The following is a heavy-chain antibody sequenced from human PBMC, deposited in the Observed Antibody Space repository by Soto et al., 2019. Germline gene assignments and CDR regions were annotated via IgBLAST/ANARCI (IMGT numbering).Heavy chain of an antibody. J-gene: IGHJ3*02. CDR3: ARGRGGSRYNWNYGGAFDI. CDR1: GYTFTSYD. D-gene: IGHD1-7*01. Sequence: ASVKVSCKASGYTFTSYDINWVRQATGQGLEWMGWMNPNSGNTGYAQKFQGRVTMTRNTSISTAYMELSSLRSEDTAVYYCARGRGGSRYNWNYGGAFDIWGQGTMVTVSS. V-gene: IGHV1-8*01. CDR2: MNPNSGNT.